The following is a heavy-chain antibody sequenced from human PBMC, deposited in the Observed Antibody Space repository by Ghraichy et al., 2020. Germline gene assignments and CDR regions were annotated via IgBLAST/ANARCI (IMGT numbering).Heavy chain of an antibody. CDR1: GFTFDDYA. CDR2: ISWNSGSI. D-gene: IGHD3-16*01. J-gene: IGHJ4*02. Sequence: GGSLRLSCAASGFTFDDYAMHWVRQAPGKGLEWVSGISWNSGSIGYADSVKGRFTISRDNAKNSLYLQMNSLRAEDMALYYCATGPLDYLGYFDYWGQGTLVTVSS. CDR3: ATGPLDYLGYFDY. V-gene: IGHV3-9*03.